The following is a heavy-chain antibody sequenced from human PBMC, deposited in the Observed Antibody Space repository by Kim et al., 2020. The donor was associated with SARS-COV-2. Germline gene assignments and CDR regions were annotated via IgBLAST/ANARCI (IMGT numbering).Heavy chain of an antibody. CDR3: ARHGPYTKLGGSAFDI. CDR2: IDPSDSYT. V-gene: IGHV5-10-1*01. D-gene: IGHD3-16*01. J-gene: IGHJ3*02. CDR1: GYSFTSYW. Sequence: GESLKISCKGSGYSFTSYWISWVRQMPGKGLEWMGRIDPSDSYTNYSPSFQGHVTISADKSISTAYLQWSSLKASDTAMYYCARHGPYTKLGGSAFDIWGQGTMVTVSS.